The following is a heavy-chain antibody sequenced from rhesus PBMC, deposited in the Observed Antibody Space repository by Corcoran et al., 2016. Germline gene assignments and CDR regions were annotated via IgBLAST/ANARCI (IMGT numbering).Heavy chain of an antibody. V-gene: IGHV4S7*01. J-gene: IGHJ4*01. CDR3: AREGRYSGYRYYFDY. D-gene: IGHD5-24*01. Sequence: QVQLQESGPGLVKPSATLSLTCAVSGGSISDSYYWNWIRHPPGQGLEWIGNIYVSSGSTNYNPSLKSRVTISKDTSKNQFSLKLSSVTAADTAVYYCAREGRYSGYRYYFDYWGQGVLVTVSS. CDR2: IYVSSGST. CDR1: GGSISDSYY.